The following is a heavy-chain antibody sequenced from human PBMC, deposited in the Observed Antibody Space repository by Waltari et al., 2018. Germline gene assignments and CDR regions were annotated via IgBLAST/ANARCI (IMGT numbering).Heavy chain of an antibody. CDR3: TRNPGY. Sequence: EVQLVNSGGGLVQPGGSLRLSCPASDSFTDYWLDWVRQAPGKGLVWVSRMKTDGTSITYADSVKGRFTISRDSAKNTYYLQMNSLRAEDTAVYYCTRNPGYWGQGTLVTVSS. J-gene: IGHJ4*02. V-gene: IGHV3-74*03. CDR2: MKTDGTSI. CDR1: DSFTDYW.